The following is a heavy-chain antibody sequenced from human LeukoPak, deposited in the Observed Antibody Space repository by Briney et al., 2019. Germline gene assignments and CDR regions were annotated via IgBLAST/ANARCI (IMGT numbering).Heavy chain of an antibody. CDR1: GYTLTELS. Sequence: ASVKVSCKVSGYTLTELSMHWVRQAPGKGLEWMGGFDPEDGETIYAQKFQGRVTMTEDTSTDTAYMELSSLRSEDTAVYYCASGPDFWSGTAFDYWGQGTLVTVSS. CDR2: FDPEDGET. J-gene: IGHJ4*02. CDR3: ASGPDFWSGTAFDY. V-gene: IGHV1-24*01. D-gene: IGHD3-3*01.